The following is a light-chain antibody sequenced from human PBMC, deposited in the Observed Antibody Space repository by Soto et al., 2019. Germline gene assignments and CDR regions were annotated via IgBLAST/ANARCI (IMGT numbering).Light chain of an antibody. CDR2: RNN. CDR3: AAWDDSLSGLYV. CDR1: SSKIGSNY. Sequence: SVLTQPPSASGTPGQRVTISCSGSSSKIGSNYVYWYQQLPGTAPKLLIYRNNQRPSGVPNRFSGSKSGTSAPLAISGLRSEDEADYYCAAWDDSLSGLYVFGTGTKVTVL. J-gene: IGLJ1*01. V-gene: IGLV1-47*01.